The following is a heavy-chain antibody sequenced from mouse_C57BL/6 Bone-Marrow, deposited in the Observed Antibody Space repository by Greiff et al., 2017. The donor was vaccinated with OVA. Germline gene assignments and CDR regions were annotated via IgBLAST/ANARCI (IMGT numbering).Heavy chain of an antibody. Sequence: EVQLQQSGAELVRPGASVKLSCTASGFTFKDDYMHWVKQRPEQGLEWIGWIDPENGDTEYASKFQGKATITADTSSNTAYLQLSSLTSEDTAVYYCTPCSTGFAYWGQGTLVTVSA. CDR2: IDPENGDT. CDR3: TPCSTGFAY. V-gene: IGHV14-4*01. CDR1: GFTFKDDY. J-gene: IGHJ3*01.